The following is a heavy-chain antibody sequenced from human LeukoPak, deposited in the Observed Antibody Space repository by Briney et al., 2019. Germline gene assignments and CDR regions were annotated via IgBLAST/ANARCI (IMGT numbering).Heavy chain of an antibody. J-gene: IGHJ4*02. CDR1: GYSISSGYY. CDR3: ARVTGYMIEDYFDY. D-gene: IGHD3-22*01. V-gene: IGHV4-38-2*02. Sequence: SETLSLTCTVSGYSISSGYYWGWIRQSPGKGLEWIEIISHSGSTYDNPSLKSRVTISVKTSKNQFSLKLSSVTAADTAVYYCARVTGYMIEDYFDYWGQGTLVTVSS. CDR2: ISHSGST.